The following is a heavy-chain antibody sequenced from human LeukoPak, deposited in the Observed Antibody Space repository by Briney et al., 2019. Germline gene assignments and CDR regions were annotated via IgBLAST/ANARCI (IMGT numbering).Heavy chain of an antibody. CDR1: GFSFGDYV. CDR3: TRDYGGH. V-gene: IGHV3-49*04. CDR2: IRAKAYGGTT. D-gene: IGHD4/OR15-4a*01. J-gene: IGHJ4*02. Sequence: RSLRLSCITSGFSFGDYVMSWVRQAPGKGLEWVGFIRAKAYGGTTDYAASVKGRFTISRDDSKSIAYLQMNSLKTEDTAVYYCTRDYGGHWGQGTLVTVSS.